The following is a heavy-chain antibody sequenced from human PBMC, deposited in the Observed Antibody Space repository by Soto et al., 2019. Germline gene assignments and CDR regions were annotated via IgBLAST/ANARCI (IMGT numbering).Heavy chain of an antibody. J-gene: IGHJ6*02. CDR3: AKMTTVTTGGMDV. CDR2: INPNSGGT. Sequence: ASVKVSCKASGYTFTGYYMHWVRQAPGQGLEWMGWINPNSGGTNYAQKFQGRVTMTRDTSISTAYMELSRLRSDDTAVYYCAKMTTVTTGGMDVWGQGTTVTVSS. D-gene: IGHD4-17*01. V-gene: IGHV1-2*02. CDR1: GYTFTGYY.